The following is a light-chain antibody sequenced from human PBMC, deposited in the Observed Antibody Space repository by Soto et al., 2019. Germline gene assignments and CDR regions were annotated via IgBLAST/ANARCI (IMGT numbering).Light chain of an antibody. J-gene: IGKJ2*01. CDR2: AAY. Sequence: DIQMTQSPSSLSTSVGDRVTITCRASQYINNYLNWYQQKPGKAPKPLIFAAYNLQSGVPSRFSGSGSGTDFTLTISSLQPEDFATYYCQQSYSTPPYTFGQGTKLDMK. CDR3: QQSYSTPPYT. V-gene: IGKV1-39*01. CDR1: QYINNY.